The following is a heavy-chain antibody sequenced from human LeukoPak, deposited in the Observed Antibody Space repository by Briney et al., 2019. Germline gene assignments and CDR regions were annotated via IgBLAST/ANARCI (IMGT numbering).Heavy chain of an antibody. CDR2: ISGSGGST. CDR3: AKHAIVVVPAAISIWFDP. CDR1: GFTFSSYA. Sequence: GGSLRLSCAASGFTFSSYAMSWVCQAPGKGLEWVSAISGSGGSTYYADSVKGRYTISRDNFKNTLYLQMHSLRAEDTAVYYCAKHAIVVVPAAISIWFDPWGQGTLVTVSS. D-gene: IGHD2-2*01. V-gene: IGHV3-23*01. J-gene: IGHJ5*02.